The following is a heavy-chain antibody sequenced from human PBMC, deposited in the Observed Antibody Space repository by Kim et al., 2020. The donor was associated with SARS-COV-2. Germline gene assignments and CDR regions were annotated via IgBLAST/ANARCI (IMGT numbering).Heavy chain of an antibody. V-gene: IGHV3-30-3*01. J-gene: IGHJ4*02. Sequence: GESLRLSCAASGFTFSSYAMHWVRQAPGKGLEWVAVISYDGSNKYYADSVKGRFTISRDNSKNTLYLQMNSLRAEDTAVYYCATLYDFWSGSFDYWGQGT. D-gene: IGHD3-3*01. CDR2: ISYDGSNK. CDR1: GFTFSSYA. CDR3: ATLYDFWSGSFDY.